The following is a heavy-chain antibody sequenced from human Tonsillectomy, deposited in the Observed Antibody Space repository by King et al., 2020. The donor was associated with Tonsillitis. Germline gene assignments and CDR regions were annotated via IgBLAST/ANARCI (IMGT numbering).Heavy chain of an antibody. CDR1: GYTFTGYY. D-gene: IGHD2-15*01. Sequence: QLVQSGAEVKKPGASVKVSCKASGYTFTGYYMHWVRQAPGQGLEWMGWINPNSGGTNYAQKFQGRVIMTRDTSISTAYMELSSLRSDDTAVYYCARALTYSSGLNFFDPWGQGTLVTGSS. J-gene: IGHJ5*02. CDR2: INPNSGGT. CDR3: ARALTYSSGLNFFDP. V-gene: IGHV1-2*02.